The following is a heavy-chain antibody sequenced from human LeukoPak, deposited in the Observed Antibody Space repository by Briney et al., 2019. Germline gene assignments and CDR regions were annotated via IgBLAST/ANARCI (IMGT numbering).Heavy chain of an antibody. D-gene: IGHD3-9*01. Sequence: GRSLRLSCAASGFTFSSYGMHWVRQAPGKGLEWVAVIWYDGSNKYYADSVKGRFTISRDNSKNTLYLQMNSLRAEDTAVYYCARDAGRYFDWLGYWGQGTLVTVSS. V-gene: IGHV3-33*01. J-gene: IGHJ4*02. CDR3: ARDAGRYFDWLGY. CDR1: GFTFSSYG. CDR2: IWYDGSNK.